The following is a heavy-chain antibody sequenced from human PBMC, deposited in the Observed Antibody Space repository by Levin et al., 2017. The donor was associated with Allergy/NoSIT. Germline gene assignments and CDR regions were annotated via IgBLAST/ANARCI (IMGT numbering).Heavy chain of an antibody. V-gene: IGHV3-53*01. CDR2: LYSGGST. J-gene: IGHJ2*01. D-gene: IGHD3-10*01. Sequence: QAGGSLRLSCAASGFTVSNNYMSWVRQAPGKGLEWVSVLYSGGSTYYADSVKDRVTISRDSSKNTLDLQMNSLRVEDTAVYYCARGSLGGSGTDSYGRRTARYWYFDRWGRGTLVTVAS. CDR1: GFTVSNNY. CDR3: ARGSLGGSGTDSYGRRTARYWYFDR.